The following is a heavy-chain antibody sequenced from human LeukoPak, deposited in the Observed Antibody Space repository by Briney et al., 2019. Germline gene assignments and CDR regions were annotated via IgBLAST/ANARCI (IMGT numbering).Heavy chain of an antibody. CDR2: VRYDETNK. V-gene: IGHV3-30*02. CDR1: GFTFDNYG. J-gene: IGHJ4*02. D-gene: IGHD3-10*01. Sequence: GGSLRLSCAASGFTFDNYGMHWVRQAPGKGLEWVAFVRYDETNKYYADSVKGRFTISRDNAKNSLYLQMNSLRAEDTAVYYCARVVRGDTLDYWGQGTLVTVSS. CDR3: ARVVRGDTLDY.